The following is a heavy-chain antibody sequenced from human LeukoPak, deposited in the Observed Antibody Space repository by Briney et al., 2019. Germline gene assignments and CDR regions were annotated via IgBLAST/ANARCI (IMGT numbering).Heavy chain of an antibody. CDR1: GFAFSSYG. CDR3: AKDAVLRFLEWLPQGGGYFDY. V-gene: IGHV3-30*18. CDR2: ISYDGSNK. J-gene: IGHJ4*02. Sequence: PGGSLRLSCAASGFAFSSYGMHWVRQAPGKGLEWVAVISYDGSNKYYADSVKGRFTISRDNSKNTLYLQMNSLRAEDTAVYYCAKDAVLRFLEWLPQGGGYFDYWGQGTLVTVSS. D-gene: IGHD3-3*01.